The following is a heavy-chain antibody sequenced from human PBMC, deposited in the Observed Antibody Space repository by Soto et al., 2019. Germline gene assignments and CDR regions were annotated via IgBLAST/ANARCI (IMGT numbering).Heavy chain of an antibody. V-gene: IGHV4-34*01. Sequence: SETLSLTCAVYGGSFSGYYWSWIRQPPGKGLEWIGEINHSGSTNYNPSLKSRVTISVDTSKNQFSLKLSSVTAADTAVYYCARDLTYYYDSSGYYYWGQGTLVTVSS. D-gene: IGHD3-22*01. J-gene: IGHJ4*02. CDR3: ARDLTYYYDSSGYYY. CDR1: GGSFSGYY. CDR2: INHSGST.